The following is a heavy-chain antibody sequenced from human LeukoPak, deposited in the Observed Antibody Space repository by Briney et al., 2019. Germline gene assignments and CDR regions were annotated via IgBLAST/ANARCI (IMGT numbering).Heavy chain of an antibody. CDR1: GGTFSSYA. Sequence: ASVKVSCKASGGTFSSYAISWVRQAPGQGLEWMGGIIPIFGTANYAQKFQGRVTITADESTSAAYMELSSLRSEDTAVYYCARCHIPKITGTTEPMGAFDIWGQGTMVTVSS. V-gene: IGHV1-69*13. J-gene: IGHJ3*02. CDR3: ARCHIPKITGTTEPMGAFDI. D-gene: IGHD1-7*01. CDR2: IIPIFGTA.